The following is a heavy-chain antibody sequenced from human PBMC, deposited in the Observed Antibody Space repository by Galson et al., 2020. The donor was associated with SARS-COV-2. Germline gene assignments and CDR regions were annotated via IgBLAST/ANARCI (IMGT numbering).Heavy chain of an antibody. CDR3: ARVSSGSDGGDFDD. CDR1: GFTFSSYA. V-gene: IGHV3-30-3*01. J-gene: IGHJ4*02. Sequence: TGGSLRLSCAASGFTFSSYAMYWVRQAPGKGLEWVAVISYDGSNKYYADSVKGRFTISRDNSKNTLYLQMNSLRAEDTAVYYCARVSSGSDGGDFDDWGQGTLVTVSS. CDR2: ISYDGSNK. D-gene: IGHD1-26*01.